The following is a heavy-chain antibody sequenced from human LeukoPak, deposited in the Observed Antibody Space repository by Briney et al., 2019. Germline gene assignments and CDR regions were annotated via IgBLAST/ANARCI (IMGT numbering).Heavy chain of an antibody. J-gene: IGHJ4*02. CDR1: GYTFTGHY. Sequence: ASVKVSCKASGYTFTGHYMHWVRQAPGQGLEWMGWINPSGGSTSYAQKFQGRVTMTRDTSTSTVYMELSSLRSEDTAVYYCARDGGSSRPYFDYWGQGTLVTVSS. CDR3: ARDGGSSRPYFDY. D-gene: IGHD1-26*01. V-gene: IGHV1-46*01. CDR2: INPSGGST.